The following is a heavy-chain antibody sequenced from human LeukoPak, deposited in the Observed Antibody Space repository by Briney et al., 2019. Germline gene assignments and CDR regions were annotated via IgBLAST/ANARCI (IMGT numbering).Heavy chain of an antibody. CDR3: ARDRLVVVPAAIRGYYMDV. J-gene: IGHJ6*03. D-gene: IGHD2-2*02. Sequence: ASVKVSCKASGYTFTGYYMHWVRQAPGQGLEWMGWINPNSGGTNYAQKFQGRVTMTRDTSISTTYMELSRLRSDDTAVYYCARDRLVVVPAAIRGYYMDVWGKGTTVTVSS. V-gene: IGHV1-2*02. CDR2: INPNSGGT. CDR1: GYTFTGYY.